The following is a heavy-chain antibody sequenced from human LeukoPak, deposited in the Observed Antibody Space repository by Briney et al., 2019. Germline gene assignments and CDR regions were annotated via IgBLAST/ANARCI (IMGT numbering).Heavy chain of an antibody. V-gene: IGHV3-21*01. Sequence: GGSLRLSCAASGFTFSSYSMNWVRQAPGKGLEWVSSISSSSSYIYYADSVKGRFTISRDNAKNSLYLQMNSLRAEDTAVYYCARVRPTVTTKGGAFDIWGQGTMVTVSS. CDR3: ARVRPTVTTKGGAFDI. J-gene: IGHJ3*02. D-gene: IGHD4-11*01. CDR1: GFTFSSYS. CDR2: ISSSSSYI.